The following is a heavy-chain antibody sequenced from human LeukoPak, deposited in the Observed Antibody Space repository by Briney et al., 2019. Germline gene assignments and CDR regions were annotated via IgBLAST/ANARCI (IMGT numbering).Heavy chain of an antibody. CDR1: GYTFTSYD. V-gene: IGHV1-8*01. J-gene: IGHJ5*02. CDR3: ARGHWDYYDSRFDP. CDR2: MNPNSGNT. Sequence: ASVKVSCKASGYTFTSYDINWVRQATGQGLEWMGWMNPNSGNTGYAQKFQGRVTMTRNTSISTAYMELSSLRSEDTAVYYCARGHWDYYDSRFDPWGQGTLVTVSS. D-gene: IGHD3-22*01.